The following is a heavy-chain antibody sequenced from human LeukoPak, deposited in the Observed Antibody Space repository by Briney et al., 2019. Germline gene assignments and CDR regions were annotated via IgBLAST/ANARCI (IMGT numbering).Heavy chain of an antibody. J-gene: IGHJ4*02. CDR2: ISAGSGST. V-gene: IGHV3-23*01. D-gene: IGHD1-26*01. Sequence: GGSLRLPCAASGLTFSNYAMTWVRQAPGNGQEWVSGISAGSGSTYYADSVKGRFTISIDNSKNTLYLQMSSLRAEDTAIYYCAIHESSIPYWGQGTLVTVSS. CDR1: GLTFSNYA. CDR3: AIHESSIPY.